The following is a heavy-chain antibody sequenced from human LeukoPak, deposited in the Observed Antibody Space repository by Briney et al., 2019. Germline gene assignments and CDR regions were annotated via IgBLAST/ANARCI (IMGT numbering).Heavy chain of an antibody. D-gene: IGHD3-10*01. Sequence: SVKVSCKASGGTFISYAISWVRQAPGQGLEWMGRIIPILGIANYAQKFQGRVTITADKSTSTAYMELSSLRSEDTAVYYCARDYGDGSGSPGGYYYGMDVWGQGTTVTVSS. CDR2: IIPILGIA. CDR3: ARDYGDGSGSPGGYYYGMDV. V-gene: IGHV1-69*04. J-gene: IGHJ6*02. CDR1: GGTFISYA.